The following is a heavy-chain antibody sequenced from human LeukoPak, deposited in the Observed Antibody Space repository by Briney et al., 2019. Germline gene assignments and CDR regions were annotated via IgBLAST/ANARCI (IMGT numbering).Heavy chain of an antibody. Sequence: PSETLSLTCAVYGGSFSGYYWSWIRQPPGKGLEWIGQINHSGSTNYNPSLKSRVTISVDTSKNRFSLKLTSVTAADTAVYYCARLYTSDIKYDYWGQGTLVTVSS. CDR2: INHSGST. V-gene: IGHV4-34*01. D-gene: IGHD6-6*01. J-gene: IGHJ4*02. CDR1: GGSFSGYY. CDR3: ARLYTSDIKYDY.